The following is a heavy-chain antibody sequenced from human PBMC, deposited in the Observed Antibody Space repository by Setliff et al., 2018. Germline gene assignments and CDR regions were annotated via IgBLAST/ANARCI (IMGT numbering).Heavy chain of an antibody. J-gene: IGHJ4*02. CDR1: GYTFTNFG. V-gene: IGHV1-18*01. CDR2: NSA. CDR3: ARGPPDFVVVPAAAKFDF. Sequence: ASVKVSCKTSGYTFTNFGINWVRQAPGQGLEWMGWNSAYARKFQGRVTMTTDTPTSTAYMELRSLRSDDTAVYYCARGPPDFVVVPAAAKFDFWGQGTLVTVSS. D-gene: IGHD2-2*01.